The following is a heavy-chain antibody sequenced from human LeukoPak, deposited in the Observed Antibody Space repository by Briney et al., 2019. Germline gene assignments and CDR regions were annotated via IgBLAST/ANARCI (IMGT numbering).Heavy chain of an antibody. Sequence: PSETLSLTCTVSGGSISSYYWSWIRQPPGKGLEWIGYIYYSGSTNYNPSLKSRVTISVDTSKNQFSLKLSSVTAADTAVYYCAREIQGYYGSGRRGYYFDYWGQGTLVTVSS. V-gene: IGHV4-59*01. J-gene: IGHJ4*02. CDR2: IYYSGST. D-gene: IGHD3-10*01. CDR1: GGSISSYY. CDR3: AREIQGYYGSGRRGYYFDY.